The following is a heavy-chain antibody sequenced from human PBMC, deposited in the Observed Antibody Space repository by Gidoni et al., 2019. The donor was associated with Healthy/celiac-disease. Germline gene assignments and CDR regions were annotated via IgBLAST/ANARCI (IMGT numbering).Heavy chain of an antibody. J-gene: IGHJ4*02. CDR2: ISYDGSNK. CDR3: AKDFRPMVRGMLNYFDY. V-gene: IGHV3-30*18. D-gene: IGHD3-10*01. Sequence: QVQLVESGGGVVQPGRSLRLSCAASGFTFSSYGMHWVRQAPGKGLEWVAVISYDGSNKYYADSVKGRFTISRDNSKNTLYLQMNSLRAEDTAVYYCAKDFRPMVRGMLNYFDYWGQGTLVTVSS. CDR1: GFTFSSYG.